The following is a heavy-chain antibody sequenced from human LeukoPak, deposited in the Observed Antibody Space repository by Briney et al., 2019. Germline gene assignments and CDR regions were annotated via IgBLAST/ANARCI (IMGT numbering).Heavy chain of an antibody. CDR3: ARDSDPDTAMVTPYMDV. CDR2: ISSNGGST. V-gene: IGHV3-64*01. Sequence: PSGGSLRLSCAASGFTFSSYAMHWVRQAPGKGLEYVSAISSNGGSTYYANSVTGRFTISRDNYKNKLYLQMGSLRAEDMAVYYCARDSDPDTAMVTPYMDVWGKGTTVTISS. J-gene: IGHJ6*03. CDR1: GFTFSSYA. D-gene: IGHD5-18*01.